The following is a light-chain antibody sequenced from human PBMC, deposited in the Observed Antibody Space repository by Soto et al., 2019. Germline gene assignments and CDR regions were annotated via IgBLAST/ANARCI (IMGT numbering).Light chain of an antibody. Sequence: EIVLTQSPGTLSLSPGERATFSCRASQSVNSRFLAWYQQKPGQAPRLLIYGASSRATGIPDRFSGSGSGTDFTLIISRLEPEDFAVYYCHYYDDSPPFPFGPGTKLDIK. V-gene: IGKV3-20*01. CDR1: QSVNSRF. CDR2: GAS. CDR3: HYYDDSPPFP. J-gene: IGKJ3*01.